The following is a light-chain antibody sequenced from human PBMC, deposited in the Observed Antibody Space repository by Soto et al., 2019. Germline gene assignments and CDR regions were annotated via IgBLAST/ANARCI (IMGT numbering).Light chain of an antibody. V-gene: IGKV3-20*01. Sequence: EIVLTQSPGTLSLSPGERATLSCRASPSVSSSYLAWYQQKPGQAPRLLIYGASGRATGIPDRFSGSGSGTDFTLTISRLEPEDFEVYYCLQYGSSPLFGQGTRLEIK. CDR1: PSVSSSY. CDR2: GAS. CDR3: LQYGSSPL. J-gene: IGKJ5*01.